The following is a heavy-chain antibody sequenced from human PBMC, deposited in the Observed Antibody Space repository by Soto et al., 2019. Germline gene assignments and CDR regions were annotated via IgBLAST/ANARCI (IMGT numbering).Heavy chain of an antibody. CDR3: ARHAFPLNGNSLALEI. CDR1: GYTSRRYG. J-gene: IGHJ3*02. CDR2: ICPYNGYT. D-gene: IGHD2-8*01. Sequence: QVQLVQTGVEVKKPGTSAKVSCKASGYTSRRYGINWVRQPPGQGLEWMGWICPYNGYTSSAKTQQGRLTITTDISTSTAYMELRTLRSDQTAVHYCARHAFPLNGNSLALEIGGQGTMVTVSS. V-gene: IGHV1-18*01.